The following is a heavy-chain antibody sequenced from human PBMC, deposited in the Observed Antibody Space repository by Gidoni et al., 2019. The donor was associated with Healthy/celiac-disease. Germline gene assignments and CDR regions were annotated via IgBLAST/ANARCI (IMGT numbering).Heavy chain of an antibody. CDR1: RFTFSSYA. D-gene: IGHD6-13*01. J-gene: IGHJ4*02. V-gene: IGHV3-30-3*01. CDR3: AREEGIAAAGRYDY. CDR2: ISYDGSNK. Sequence: QVQLVESGGGVVQPGRSLRLPCAASRFTFSSYAIPWVRQAPGKGLEGVAVISYDGSNKYYADSVKGRFTISRDNSKNTLYLQMNSLRAEDTAVYYCAREEGIAAAGRYDYWGQGTLVTVSS.